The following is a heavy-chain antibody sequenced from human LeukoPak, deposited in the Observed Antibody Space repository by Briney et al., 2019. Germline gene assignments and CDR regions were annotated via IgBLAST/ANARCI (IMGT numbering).Heavy chain of an antibody. Sequence: GGPLRLSCVASGFTFSDAGMSWVRQAPGKGLKWVGRIKSKIDGGTIDYASTVKGRFTISRAYSTNTLNLPMNSLKTEDTAVYYCTTRRQDGCWGQGTLVT. J-gene: IGHJ4*02. V-gene: IGHV3-15*01. CDR1: GFTFSDAG. CDR3: TTRRQDGC. D-gene: IGHD6-25*01. CDR2: IKSKIDGGTI.